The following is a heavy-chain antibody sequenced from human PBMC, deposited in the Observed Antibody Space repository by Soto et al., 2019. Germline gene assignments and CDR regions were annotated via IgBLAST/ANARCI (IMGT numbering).Heavy chain of an antibody. CDR1: VFTFSSYA. V-gene: IGHV3-23*01. Sequence: GGSLRLSCAASVFTFSSYAMTWVRQAPGKGLEWVSVITGGGTTYYADSVKGRFTISRDYSKNTLYLQMNRLRAEDTAVYYCAKCRVTTHCYFDYWGHGTLVTVSS. D-gene: IGHD4-4*01. J-gene: IGHJ4*01. CDR3: AKCRVTTHCYFDY. CDR2: ITGGGTT.